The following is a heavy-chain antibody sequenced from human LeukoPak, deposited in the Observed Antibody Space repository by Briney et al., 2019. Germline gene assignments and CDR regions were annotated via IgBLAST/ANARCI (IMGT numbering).Heavy chain of an antibody. CDR2: IYSSGSTSGST. D-gene: IGHD3-3*01. CDR1: GGSISSYY. CDR3: ARSRDFWSGYYYMDV. Sequence: SETLSLTCTVSGGSISSYYWSWIRQPAGKGLEWIGRIYSSGSTSGSTNYNPSLKSRVTMSLDTSKNQFSLELSSVTAADTAVYYCARSRDFWSGYYYMDVWGKGTTVTVSS. V-gene: IGHV4-4*07. J-gene: IGHJ6*03.